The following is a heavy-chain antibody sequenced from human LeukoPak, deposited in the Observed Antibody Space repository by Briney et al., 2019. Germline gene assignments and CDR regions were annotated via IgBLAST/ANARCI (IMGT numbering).Heavy chain of an antibody. D-gene: IGHD1-26*01. CDR3: VNYDTTTGQSDY. V-gene: IGHV3-7*01. CDR1: GFTFSRYW. CDR2: IKQDGSEK. Sequence: QPGGSLRLSCGASGFTFSRYWMSWVRQAPGKGLEWVANIKQDGSEKHYVDSVKGRFTISRDNAENSLFLQMNNLRAEDTAIYYCVNYDTTTGQSDYWGQGTLVTVSS. J-gene: IGHJ4*02.